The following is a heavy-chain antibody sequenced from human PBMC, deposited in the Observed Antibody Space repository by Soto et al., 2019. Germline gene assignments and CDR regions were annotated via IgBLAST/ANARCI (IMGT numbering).Heavy chain of an antibody. Sequence: EVQLLESGGSLVGPGGSLRLSCAAAGFTFSNYAMNWVRQAPGKVLECVSVISGSGGSEYYADSVQGRFTISRDNSKNTLYMQMNSLRDEDTAIYYGVRGGSGWNSRGFFDFWGRGTMVTV. V-gene: IGHV3-23*01. J-gene: IGHJ3*01. CDR1: GFTFSNYA. CDR3: VRGGSGWNSRGFFDF. D-gene: IGHD6-19*01. CDR2: ISGSGGSE.